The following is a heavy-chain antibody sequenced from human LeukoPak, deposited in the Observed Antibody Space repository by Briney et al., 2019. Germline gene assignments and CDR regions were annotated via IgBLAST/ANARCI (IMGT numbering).Heavy chain of an antibody. CDR1: GGSFSGYY. D-gene: IGHD4-17*01. Sequence: SETLSLTCAVYGGSFSGYYWSWIRQPPGKGLEWIGEINHSGSTNYNPSLKSRVTISVDTSKNQFSLKLSSVTAADTAVYYCARDHGDPWGQGTLVTVSS. CDR3: ARDHGDP. CDR2: INHSGST. J-gene: IGHJ5*02. V-gene: IGHV4-34*01.